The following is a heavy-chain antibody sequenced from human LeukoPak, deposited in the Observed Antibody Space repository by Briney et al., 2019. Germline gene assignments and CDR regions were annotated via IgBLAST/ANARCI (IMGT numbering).Heavy chain of an antibody. CDR2: IGTAGDT. Sequence: GGSLRLSCAASGFTFSSYDMHWVRQATGKGLEWVSAIGTAGDTYYPGSVKGRFTISRENAKNSLYLQMNSLRAGDTAVYYCARAWRSGFPSYYFDYWGQGTLVTVSS. J-gene: IGHJ4*02. CDR1: GFTFSSYD. CDR3: ARAWRSGFPSYYFDY. V-gene: IGHV3-13*01. D-gene: IGHD5-12*01.